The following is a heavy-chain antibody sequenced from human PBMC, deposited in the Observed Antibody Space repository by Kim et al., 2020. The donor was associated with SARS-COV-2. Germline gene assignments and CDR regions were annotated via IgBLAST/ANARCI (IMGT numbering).Heavy chain of an antibody. J-gene: IGHJ6*02. CDR3: ARDYALVALVTVVHYGMDV. D-gene: IGHD2-2*01. V-gene: IGHV3-48*03. CDR2: ISSSGSTI. Sequence: GGSLRLSCVASGFTFSSYEMNWVRQAPGKGLEWVSYISSSGSTIFYADSVKGRFTISRDNAKNSLYLHMNSLRAEDTAVYYCARDYALVALVTVVHYGMDVWGQWTTVTVSS. CDR1: GFTFSSYE.